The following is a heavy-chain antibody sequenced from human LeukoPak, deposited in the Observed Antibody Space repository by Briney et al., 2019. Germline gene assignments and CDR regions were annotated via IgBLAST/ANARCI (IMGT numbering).Heavy chain of an antibody. D-gene: IGHD1-26*01. CDR2: FDPEDGGT. V-gene: IGHV1-24*01. J-gene: IGHJ4*02. Sequence: EASVKVSCKVSGYTLTELSMHWVRQAPGKGLEWMGSFDPEDGGTIYAQKFQGRVTMTEDTSTDTAYMELSSLRSEDTAVYYCAADLLRGGLDYWGQGTLVTVSS. CDR1: GYTLTELS. CDR3: AADLLRGGLDY.